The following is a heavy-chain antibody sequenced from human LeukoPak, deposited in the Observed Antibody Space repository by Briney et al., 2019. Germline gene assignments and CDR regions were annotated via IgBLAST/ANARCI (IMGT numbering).Heavy chain of an antibody. CDR2: IYSGGST. D-gene: IGHD5-18*01. J-gene: IGHJ6*02. Sequence: PGGSLRLSCAASGFTVSSNYMSWVRQAPGKGLEWVSAIYSGGSTYYADSVKGRFTISRDNSKNTLYLQMNSLRAEDTAVYYCARGYSYGYYYYGMDVWGQGTTVTVSS. CDR3: ARGYSYGYYYYGMDV. CDR1: GFTVSSNY. V-gene: IGHV3-66*01.